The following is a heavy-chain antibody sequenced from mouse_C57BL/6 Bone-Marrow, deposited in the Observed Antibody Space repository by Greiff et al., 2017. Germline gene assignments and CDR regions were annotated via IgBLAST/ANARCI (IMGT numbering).Heavy chain of an antibody. V-gene: IGHV1-52*01. CDR2: IDPSDSET. CDR3: ARRRSGYYFDY. Sequence: VQLQQPGAELVRPGSSVKLSCKASGYTFTSYWMHWVKQRPIQGLEWIGNIDPSDSETHYNQKFKDKATLTVDKSSSTAYMQLSSLTSEDSAVYYCARRRSGYYFDYWGQGTTLTVSS. J-gene: IGHJ2*01. D-gene: IGHD3-2*02. CDR1: GYTFTSYW.